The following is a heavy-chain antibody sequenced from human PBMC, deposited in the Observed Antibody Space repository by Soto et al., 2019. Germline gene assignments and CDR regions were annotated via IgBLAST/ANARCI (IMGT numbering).Heavy chain of an antibody. V-gene: IGHV1-8*02. Sequence: ASVKVSCKASGYTFTNFDINWVRQATGQGLEWMGFVSPNSGYTVYAQKFQGRVTMTRNTSISTAYMELSSLRSDDTAVYFCARGPSVTMRNWFDPPGQGTLVTVSS. CDR1: GYTFTNFD. CDR3: ARGPSVTMRNWFDP. J-gene: IGHJ5*02. CDR2: VSPNSGYT. D-gene: IGHD3-22*01.